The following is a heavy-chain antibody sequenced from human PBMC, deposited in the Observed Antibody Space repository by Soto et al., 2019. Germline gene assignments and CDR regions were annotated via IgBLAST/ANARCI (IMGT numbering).Heavy chain of an antibody. CDR3: ARELPGGYSYVAWFDP. D-gene: IGHD5-18*01. CDR1: GGSISSYY. Sequence: SETLSLTCTVSGGSISSYYWSWIRQPPGKGLEWIGYIYYSGSTNYNPSLKSRVTISVDTSKNQFSLKLSSVTAADTAVYYCARELPGGYSYVAWFDPWGQGTLVTVSS. J-gene: IGHJ5*02. V-gene: IGHV4-59*01. CDR2: IYYSGST.